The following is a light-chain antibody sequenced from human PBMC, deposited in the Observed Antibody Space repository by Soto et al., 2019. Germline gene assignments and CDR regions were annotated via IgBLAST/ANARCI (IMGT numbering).Light chain of an antibody. J-gene: IGKJ1*01. CDR3: QHHNSYSQT. Sequence: DIQMTQSPPTLSASVGDRVTITCRASQSIRNYLAWYQQMPGKAPKLLIYGASSLQSGVPSRFRGSGSGTEFTLTISSLQPDDFATYFCQHHNSYSQTFGQGTKVEIK. CDR2: GAS. CDR1: QSIRNY. V-gene: IGKV1-5*01.